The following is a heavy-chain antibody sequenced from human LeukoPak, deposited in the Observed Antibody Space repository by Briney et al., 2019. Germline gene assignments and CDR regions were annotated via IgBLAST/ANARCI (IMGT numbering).Heavy chain of an antibody. Sequence: GGSLRLSCAASGFTFSDYYMSWIRQAPGKGLEWVSYISSSGSTIYYADSVKGRFTISRDDAKNSLYLQMNSLRAEDTAVYYCAIGAFVVPNDYWGQGTLVTVSS. CDR3: AIGAFVVPNDY. V-gene: IGHV3-11*01. CDR1: GFTFSDYY. J-gene: IGHJ4*02. D-gene: IGHD2-2*01. CDR2: ISSSGSTI.